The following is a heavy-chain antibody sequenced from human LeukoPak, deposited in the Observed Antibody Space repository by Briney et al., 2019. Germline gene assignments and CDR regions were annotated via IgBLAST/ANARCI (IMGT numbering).Heavy chain of an antibody. CDR1: GFTFSSYA. Sequence: GGSLRLSCAASGFTFSSYAMSWVRQAPGKGLEWVSAISSSGGSTYYADSGKVRFTISRDNSKNTLSLQMNSLRAEDTAVYYCAKDNSAADPYYYYGMDVWGQGTTVTVSS. J-gene: IGHJ6*02. D-gene: IGHD6-13*01. CDR2: ISSSGGST. CDR3: AKDNSAADPYYYYGMDV. V-gene: IGHV3-23*01.